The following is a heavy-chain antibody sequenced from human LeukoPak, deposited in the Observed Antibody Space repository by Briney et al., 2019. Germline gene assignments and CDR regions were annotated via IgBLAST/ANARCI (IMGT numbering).Heavy chain of an antibody. CDR2: ISPDGTDK. D-gene: IGHD2-8*02. CDR3: AAGITWSDY. V-gene: IGHV3-33*01. J-gene: IGHJ4*02. CDR1: GFSFRSYG. Sequence: PGGSLRLSCVTSGFSFRSYGMLWVRQAPGKGLEWVALISPDGTDKYFTDSVRGRFTISRDNLRSTLFLQMNSLRVDDTAVYYCAAGITWSDYWGQGTLVTVSP.